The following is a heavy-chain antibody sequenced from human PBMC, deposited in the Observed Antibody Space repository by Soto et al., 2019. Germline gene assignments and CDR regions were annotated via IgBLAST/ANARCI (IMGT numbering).Heavy chain of an antibody. J-gene: IGHJ6*02. Sequence: QVQLVQSGAEVKKPGSSVKVSCKAPRGLFSSYVFNWVRQAPGQGLEWMGGVNPILNIADHEQKLQGRVNITADEPTGTVNKGLSILRSDDTATYFCARYRHCGGDSCNYYYIMDLWGQGTTITVSS. D-gene: IGHD2-21*01. CDR2: VNPILNIA. V-gene: IGHV1-69*04. CDR1: RGLFSSYV. CDR3: ARYRHCGGDSCNYYYIMDL.